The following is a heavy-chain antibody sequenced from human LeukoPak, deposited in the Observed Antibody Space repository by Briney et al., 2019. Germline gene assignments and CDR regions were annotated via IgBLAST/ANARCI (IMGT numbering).Heavy chain of an antibody. D-gene: IGHD3-22*01. CDR3: AKMLYGSSGYYHEWFDP. Sequence: QPGGSLRLSCAASGFTFSSYAMSWVRQAPGKGLEWVSAISGSGGSTYYADSVKGRFTISRDNSKNTLYLQMNNLRAEDTAVYYCAKMLYGSSGYYHEWFDPWGQGTLVTVSS. V-gene: IGHV3-23*01. CDR2: ISGSGGST. J-gene: IGHJ5*02. CDR1: GFTFSSYA.